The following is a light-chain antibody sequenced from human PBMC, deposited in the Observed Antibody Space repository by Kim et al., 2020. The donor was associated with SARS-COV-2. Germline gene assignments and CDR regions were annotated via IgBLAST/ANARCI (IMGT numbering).Light chain of an antibody. CDR1: DDIANN. CDR3: QQYSHWPYS. CDR2: GAT. Sequence: SVYRGERATLSCRARDDIANNLAWYQHTPGQPPRLLIYGATTRATGVPARFTGSGSGTDFTLTITSLQSEDFVIYFCQQYSHWPYSFGQGTKLEI. V-gene: IGKV3-15*01. J-gene: IGKJ2*01.